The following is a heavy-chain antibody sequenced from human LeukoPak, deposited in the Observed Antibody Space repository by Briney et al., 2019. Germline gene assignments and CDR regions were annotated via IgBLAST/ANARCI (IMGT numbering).Heavy chain of an antibody. CDR1: GDSISSFY. J-gene: IGHJ5*02. CDR2: IYSSGST. Sequence: ETLSLTCTVSGDSISSFYWSWIRQPAGKGLEWIGRIYSSGSTNYNPSLESRVTMSVDTSKNQLSLKLSSVTAADTAVYYCARRLLKYYDILIRWFDPWGQGTLVTVSS. V-gene: IGHV4-4*07. D-gene: IGHD3-9*01. CDR3: ARRLLKYYDILIRWFDP.